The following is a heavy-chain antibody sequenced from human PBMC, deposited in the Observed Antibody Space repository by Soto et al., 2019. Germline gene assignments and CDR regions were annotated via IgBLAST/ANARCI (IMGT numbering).Heavy chain of an antibody. D-gene: IGHD6-13*01. CDR2: ISYDGSNK. CDR1: GFTFSSYA. Sequence: QVQLVESGGGVVQPGRSLRLSCAASGFTFSSYAMHWVRQAPGKGLEWGAVISYDGSNKYYADSVKGRFTISRDNSKNTLYLQMNSLRAEDTAVYYCARDMGYPFWGQGTLVTVSS. J-gene: IGHJ4*02. CDR3: ARDMGYPF. V-gene: IGHV3-30-3*01.